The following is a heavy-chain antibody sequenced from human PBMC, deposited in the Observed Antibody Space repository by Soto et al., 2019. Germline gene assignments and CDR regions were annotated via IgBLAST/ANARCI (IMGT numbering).Heavy chain of an antibody. CDR3: ARREIQGPIDY. D-gene: IGHD1-26*01. Sequence: SETLSLTCAVAGYSIRSSNWWGWIRQPPGKGLEWIGYIYYSGTTYYNPSLKSRVTMSVDTSKNQFSLKLTSVTAVDAAVYYCARREIQGPIDYWGQGTLVTVS. V-gene: IGHV4-28*01. J-gene: IGHJ4*02. CDR1: GYSIRSSNW. CDR2: IYYSGTT.